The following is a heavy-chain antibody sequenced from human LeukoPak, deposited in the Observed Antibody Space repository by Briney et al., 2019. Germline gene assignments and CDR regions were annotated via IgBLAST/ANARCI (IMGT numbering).Heavy chain of an antibody. D-gene: IGHD6-6*01. Sequence: ASVKVSCKASGYTFTSYYMHWVRQAPGQGLEWMGIINPSGGSTSYAQKFQGRVTMTRDMSTSTVYMELSSLRSEDTAVYYCARGGIAARTPYYYYYMDVWGKGTTVTVSS. CDR2: INPSGGST. CDR3: ARGGIAARTPYYYYYMDV. J-gene: IGHJ6*03. V-gene: IGHV1-46*01. CDR1: GYTFTSYY.